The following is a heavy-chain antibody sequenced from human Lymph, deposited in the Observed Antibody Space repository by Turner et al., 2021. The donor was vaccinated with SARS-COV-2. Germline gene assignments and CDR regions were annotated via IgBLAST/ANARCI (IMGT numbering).Heavy chain of an antibody. CDR1: GLTFSSYA. CDR2: ISYDGSNK. V-gene: IGHV3-30*18. CDR3: AKDGGGYSST. D-gene: IGHD6-13*01. Sequence: QVQLVQSGGGVVQPGRSLRLSCSASGLTFSSYAMHWVRQDQGKGMEWVALISYDGSNKYYADSVKGRFTIARDNSKNTLYLQMNRLRAEDKAVYYCAKDGGGYSSTWGQGTLVTVSS. J-gene: IGHJ5*02.